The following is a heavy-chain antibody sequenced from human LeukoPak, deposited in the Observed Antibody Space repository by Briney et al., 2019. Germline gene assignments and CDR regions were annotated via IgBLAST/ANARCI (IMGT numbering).Heavy chain of an antibody. J-gene: IGHJ4*02. CDR3: AKSRAGHVLRFLDPTGGYFDY. CDR1: GFTFSSYA. D-gene: IGHD3-3*01. CDR2: ISGSGGST. V-gene: IGHV3-23*01. Sequence: GGSLRLSCAASGFTFSSYAMSWVRQAPGKGLEWVSAISGSGGSTYCADSVKGRFTISRDNSKNTLYLQMNSLRAEDTAVYYCAKSRAGHVLRFLDPTGGYFDYWGQGTLVTVSS.